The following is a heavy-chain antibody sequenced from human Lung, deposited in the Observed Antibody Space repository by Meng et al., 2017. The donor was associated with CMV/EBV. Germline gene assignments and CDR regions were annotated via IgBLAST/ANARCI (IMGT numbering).Heavy chain of an antibody. CDR3: AKFLSWEPDDAFDF. CDR2: MRHDGSNH. CDR1: GFTFSRYD. V-gene: IGHV3-30*02. Sequence: GGSLRLXCAASGFTFSRYDMHWVRHAPGKGLEWVAFMRHDGSNHYYADSLKGRFTISRENSKNTLYLKMNSHRAEDAAVYYCAKFLSWEPDDAFDFWAQGTXVTVSS. D-gene: IGHD1-26*01. J-gene: IGHJ3*01.